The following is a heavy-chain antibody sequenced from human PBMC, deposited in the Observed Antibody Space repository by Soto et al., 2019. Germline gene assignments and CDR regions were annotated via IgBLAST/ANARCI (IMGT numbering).Heavy chain of an antibody. Sequence: ASVKVSCKASGYTFTSYYMHWVRQAPGQGLEGMGIINPSGGSTSYAQKFQGRVTMTRDTSTSTVYLELSSLRSEDTAVYYCARDLVDLYGMDVWGQGTTVTSP. D-gene: IGHD2-8*02. J-gene: IGHJ6*02. V-gene: IGHV1-46*01. CDR3: ARDLVDLYGMDV. CDR1: GYTFTSYY. CDR2: INPSGGST.